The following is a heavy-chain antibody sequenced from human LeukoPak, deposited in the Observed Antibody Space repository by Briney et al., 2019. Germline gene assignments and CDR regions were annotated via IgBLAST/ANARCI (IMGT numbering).Heavy chain of an antibody. J-gene: IGHJ4*02. V-gene: IGHV4-39*01. Sequence: PSETLSLTCTVSGGSISSSSYYWGWIRQPPGKGLEWIGSIYHSGSTHYNPSLKSRLTIFVDTSKNQFSLKVNSVTAADTAVYYCARNGTVTVSGTKFNYFDYWGQGNLVTVSS. CDR2: IYHSGST. CDR3: ARNGTVTVSGTKFNYFDY. CDR1: GGSISSSSYY. D-gene: IGHD4-17*01.